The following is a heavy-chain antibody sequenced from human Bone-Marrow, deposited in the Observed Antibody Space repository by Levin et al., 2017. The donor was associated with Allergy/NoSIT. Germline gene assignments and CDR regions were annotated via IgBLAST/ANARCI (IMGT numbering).Heavy chain of an antibody. CDR3: AREDIVVVPAAYHGMDV. J-gene: IGHJ6*02. V-gene: IGHV4-34*01. CDR1: GGSFSGYY. Sequence: NPSETLSLTCAVYGGSFSGYYWSWIRQPPGKGLEWLGEINHSGSTNYNPSLKSRVTISVDTSKNQFSLKLSSVTAADTAVYYCAREDIVVVPAAYHGMDVWGQGTTVTVSS. D-gene: IGHD2-2*01. CDR2: INHSGST.